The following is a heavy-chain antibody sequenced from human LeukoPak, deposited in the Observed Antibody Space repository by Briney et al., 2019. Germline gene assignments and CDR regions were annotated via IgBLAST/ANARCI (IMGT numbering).Heavy chain of an antibody. V-gene: IGHV4-39*07. J-gene: IGHJ5*02. CDR1: GGSISSSSYY. D-gene: IGHD6-19*01. CDR2: IYYSGST. CDR3: ARDRIAVADPPNWFDP. Sequence: SETLSLTCTVSGGSISSSSYYWGWIRQPPGKGLEWIGSIYYSGSTYYNPSLKSRVTISVDTSKNQFSLKLSSVTAADTAVYYCARDRIAVADPPNWFDPWGQGTLVTVSS.